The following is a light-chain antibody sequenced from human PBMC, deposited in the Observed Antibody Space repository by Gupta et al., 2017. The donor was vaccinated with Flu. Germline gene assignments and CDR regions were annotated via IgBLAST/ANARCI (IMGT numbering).Light chain of an antibody. J-gene: IGLJ2*01. V-gene: IGLV2-14*01. Sequence: QSALTQPASVSGSPGQSITISCTGTSSDVGDYNRVSWYQQYPGKAPQLLIYEVTNRPSGGSNPFAGFKAGNTASPGISGLPADDEGDYYFSSYTPRKASNNGLGVGGG. CDR2: EVT. CDR3: SSYTPRKASNNGLG. CDR1: SSDVGDYNR.